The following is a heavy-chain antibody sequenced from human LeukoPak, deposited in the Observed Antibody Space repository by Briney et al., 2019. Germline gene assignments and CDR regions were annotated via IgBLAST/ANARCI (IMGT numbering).Heavy chain of an antibody. J-gene: IGHJ4*02. D-gene: IGHD4-17*01. Sequence: GGSLRLSCAASGFTFSTYWMHWVRQAPGEGLVWVSRIKSDGSDTSYADSVKGRFTISRDNSKNTLYLQMNSLRAEDTAVYYCAKHKENYGDSCLDDYWGQGTLVTVSS. CDR3: AKHKENYGDSCLDDY. V-gene: IGHV3-74*01. CDR2: IKSDGSDT. CDR1: GFTFSTYW.